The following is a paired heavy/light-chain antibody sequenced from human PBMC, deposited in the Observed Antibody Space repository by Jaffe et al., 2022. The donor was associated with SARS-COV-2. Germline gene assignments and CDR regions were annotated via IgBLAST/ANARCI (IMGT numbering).Heavy chain of an antibody. CDR2: ITTRGGAV. Sequence: QPQLVESGGGLVEPGGSLRLSCAASGFTFGDYYMTWIRQAPGKGLEWVSSITTRGGAVGYADSVKGRFTISRDSVKNSVFLQLTSLRAEDTAIYYCARDSLYYYSSGNTGYYYYYMDVWGKGTTVIVSS. J-gene: IGHJ6*03. V-gene: IGHV3-11*01. CDR3: ARDSLYYYSSGNTGYYYYYMDV. D-gene: IGHD3-10*01. CDR1: GFTFGDYY.
Light chain of an antibody. Sequence: DIQMTQSPSSLSASVGDRVTITCRASQRISTYLNWYQQKPGKAPNLLIYAASASQRGVPSRFSGSGYETLFTLTISSLQPEDFATYYCQQTYSAPFTFGQGTNLDI. CDR3: QQTYSAPFT. CDR2: AAS. CDR1: QRISTY. J-gene: IGKJ2*01. V-gene: IGKV1-39*01.